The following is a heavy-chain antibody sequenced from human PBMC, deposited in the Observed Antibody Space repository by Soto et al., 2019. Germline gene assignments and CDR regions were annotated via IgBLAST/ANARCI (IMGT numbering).Heavy chain of an antibody. CDR2: IIPIFGTA. CDR3: ASPYYYDSSGPRGYYYGMDV. CDR1: GGTFSRYA. J-gene: IGHJ6*02. Sequence: SVKVSCKASGGTFSRYAISWVGQAPGQGLEWMGGIIPIFGTANYAQKFQGRVTITADESTSTAYMELSSLRSEDTAVYYCASPYYYDSSGPRGYYYGMDVWGQGTTVTVSS. V-gene: IGHV1-69*13. D-gene: IGHD3-22*01.